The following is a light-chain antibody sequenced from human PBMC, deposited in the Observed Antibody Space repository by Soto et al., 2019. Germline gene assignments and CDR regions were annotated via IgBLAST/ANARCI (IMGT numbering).Light chain of an antibody. J-gene: IGKJ1*01. CDR1: QSVSSN. V-gene: IGKV3-15*01. Sequence: IVMTQAAATLSVAQGLRSTLFCMSSQSVSSNLAWYQQKPGQAPRLLIYGASTRATGIPARFSGSGSGTEFTLTISSLQSEDFAVYYCQQYNNWPPWTFGQGTKVDIK. CDR2: GAS. CDR3: QQYNNWPPWT.